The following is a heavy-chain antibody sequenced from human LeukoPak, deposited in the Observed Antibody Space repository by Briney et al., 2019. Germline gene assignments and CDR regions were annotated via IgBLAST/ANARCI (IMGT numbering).Heavy chain of an antibody. CDR3: ARKDYDFWSGYMFYNWLDP. D-gene: IGHD3-3*01. CDR2: MNPHSGNT. Sequence: ASVKVSCKTSGYTFTSYDINWVRQAPGQGLEWMGWMNPHSGNTAYAQKFQGRVTMTRNTSISTAYMELSSLRSDDTAVYYCARKDYDFWSGYMFYNWLDPWGQGTLVTVSS. V-gene: IGHV1-8*01. CDR1: GYTFTSYD. J-gene: IGHJ5*02.